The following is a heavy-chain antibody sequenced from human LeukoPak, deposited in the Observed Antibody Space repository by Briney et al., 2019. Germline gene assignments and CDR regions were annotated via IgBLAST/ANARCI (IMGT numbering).Heavy chain of an antibody. CDR3: ARGSGYFDH. V-gene: IGHV3-30*03. D-gene: IGHD3-3*01. Sequence: GGPLRLSCVDSGFTFSDHYMDWVRQAPGKGLEWVTLISPEGNLKNYADSVKGRFTISRDNSRNTLFLQMSSLRPEDTAVYFCARGSGYFDHWGQGTQVTVSS. CDR2: ISPEGNLK. CDR1: GFTFSDHY. J-gene: IGHJ4*02.